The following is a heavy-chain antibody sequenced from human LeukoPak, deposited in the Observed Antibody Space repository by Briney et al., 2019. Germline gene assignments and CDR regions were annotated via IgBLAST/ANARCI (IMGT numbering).Heavy chain of an antibody. CDR3: AKDYVREYSRLEFDY. Sequence: GSLRLYCPASGFNFPSYAMSWVRPATGKGLEWVAALSGSGGSTYYANSVKGRFTISRDNSKNTSYLQMNSLRAEDTAVYYCAKDYVREYSRLEFDYWGQGTLVTVSS. J-gene: IGHJ4*02. V-gene: IGHV3-23*01. CDR2: LSGSGGST. D-gene: IGHD6-6*01. CDR1: GFNFPSYA.